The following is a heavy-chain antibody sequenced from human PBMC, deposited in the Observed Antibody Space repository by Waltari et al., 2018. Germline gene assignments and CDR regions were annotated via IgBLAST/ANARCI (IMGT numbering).Heavy chain of an antibody. CDR2: IYWNDDK. Sequence: VGVGWIRQPPGKALEWLALIYWNDDKRYSPSLKSRLTITKDTSKNQVVLTMTNMDPVDTATYYCAHSPPLNWFDPWGQGTLVTVSS. CDR3: AHSPPLNWFDP. J-gene: IGHJ5*02. CDR1: VG. V-gene: IGHV2-5*01.